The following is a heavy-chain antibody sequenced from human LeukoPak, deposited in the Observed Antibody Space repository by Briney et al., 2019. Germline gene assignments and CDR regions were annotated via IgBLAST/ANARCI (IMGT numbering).Heavy chain of an antibody. J-gene: IGHJ4*02. Sequence: GRSLRLSCAASGFTFSSYGMHWVRQAPGKGLEWVAVIWYDGSNKYYADSVKGRFTISRDNSTNTLYLQMNSLRAEDTAVYYCAKDISSSGWYGHYFDYWGQGTLVTVSS. CDR1: GFTFSSYG. D-gene: IGHD6-19*01. CDR2: IWYDGSNK. CDR3: AKDISSSGWYGHYFDY. V-gene: IGHV3-33*06.